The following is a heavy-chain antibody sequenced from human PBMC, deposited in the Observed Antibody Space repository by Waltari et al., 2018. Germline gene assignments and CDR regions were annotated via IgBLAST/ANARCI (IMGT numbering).Heavy chain of an antibody. J-gene: IGHJ3*02. Sequence: EVQLVQSGAEVKKPGATVKISCKASGYTFTDYYMHWVHQAPGKGLEWMGRVDPEDGETIYAEKFQGRVTITADTSTDTAYMELSSLRSEDTAVYYCAVHSSSWTALDAFDIWGQGTMVTVSS. CDR2: VDPEDGET. CDR1: GYTFTDYY. CDR3: AVHSSSWTALDAFDI. V-gene: IGHV1-69-2*01. D-gene: IGHD6-13*01.